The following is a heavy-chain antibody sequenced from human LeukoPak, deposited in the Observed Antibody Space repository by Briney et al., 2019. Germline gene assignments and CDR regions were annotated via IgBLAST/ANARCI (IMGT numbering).Heavy chain of an antibody. CDR1: GYTFTGYY. CDR3: ARGFALRYFDWLSKPQYFDY. J-gene: IGHJ4*02. Sequence: ASVKVSCKASGYTFTGYYMHWVRQAPGQGLEWMGWINPNSGGTNYAQKFQGRVTMTRDTSISTAYMELSRLRSDDTAVYYCARGFALRYFDWLSKPQYFDYWGQGTLVTVSS. V-gene: IGHV1-2*02. D-gene: IGHD3-9*01. CDR2: INPNSGGT.